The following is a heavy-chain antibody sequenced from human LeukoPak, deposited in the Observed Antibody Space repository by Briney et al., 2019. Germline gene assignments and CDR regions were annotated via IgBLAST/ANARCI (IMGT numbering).Heavy chain of an antibody. CDR2: INHSGST. Sequence: SETLSLTCAVYGGSFSGYYWSWIRQPPGKGLEWIGEINHSGSTNYNPSLKSRVTISVDTSKNQFSLKLSSVTAADTAVYYCARGGYYDPSFQHWGQGTPVTVSS. J-gene: IGHJ1*01. V-gene: IGHV4-34*01. CDR3: ARGGYYDPSFQH. CDR1: GGSFSGYY. D-gene: IGHD3-22*01.